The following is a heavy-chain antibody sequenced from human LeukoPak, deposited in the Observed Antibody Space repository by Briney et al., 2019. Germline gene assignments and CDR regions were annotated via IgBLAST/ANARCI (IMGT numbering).Heavy chain of an antibody. V-gene: IGHV4-38-2*02. CDR1: GYSISSGYY. CDR2: IYHSGST. J-gene: IGHJ4*02. Sequence: SETLSLTCTVSGYSISSGYYWGWIRQPPGKGLEWIGSIYHSGSTYYNPSLKSRVTISVDTSRNQFSLKLSSVTAADTAVYYCARDRPPHIVLMVYALTDWGQGTLVTVSS. D-gene: IGHD2-8*01. CDR3: ARDRPPHIVLMVYALTD.